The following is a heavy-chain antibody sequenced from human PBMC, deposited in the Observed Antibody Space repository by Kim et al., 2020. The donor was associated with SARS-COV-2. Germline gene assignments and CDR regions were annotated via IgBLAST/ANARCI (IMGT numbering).Heavy chain of an antibody. CDR1: GFRFSDYA. J-gene: IGHJ2*01. CDR2: ISTDGSII. V-gene: IGHV3-64*02. D-gene: IGHD3-9*01. Sequence: GGSLRLSCAASGFRFSDYAMQWVRQAPGKGLDYVSAISTDGSIIKYADSVTGRFTISRDNSKNTLYLHMGSLRAEDMAVYYCARGLHAGGNPHYFAYGGR. CDR3: ARGLHAGGNPHYFAY.